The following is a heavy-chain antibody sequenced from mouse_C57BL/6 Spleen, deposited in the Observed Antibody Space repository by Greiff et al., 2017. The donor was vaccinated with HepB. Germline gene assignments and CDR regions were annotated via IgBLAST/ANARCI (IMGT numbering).Heavy chain of an antibody. CDR1: GYSITSGYD. V-gene: IGHV3-1*01. D-gene: IGHD2-4*01. Sequence: DVQLVESGPGMVKPSQSLSLTCTVTGYSITSGYDWHWIRHFPGNKLEWMGYISYSGSTNYNPSLKSRISITHDTSKNHFFLKLNSVTTEDTATYYCARGFDSWFAYWGQGTLVTVSA. J-gene: IGHJ3*01. CDR2: ISYSGST. CDR3: ARGFDSWFAY.